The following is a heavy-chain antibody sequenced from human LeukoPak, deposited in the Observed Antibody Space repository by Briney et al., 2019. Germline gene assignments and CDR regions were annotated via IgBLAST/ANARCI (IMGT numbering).Heavy chain of an antibody. J-gene: IGHJ4*02. CDR3: ARLRGYSYGYDFDY. D-gene: IGHD5-18*01. V-gene: IGHV3-33*01. CDR2: IWYDGNNK. Sequence: PGGSLRLSCARSGLTFSSYGMHWGRQAPDKGLEGVAVIWYDGNNKYYADSVKGRFTISRDNAKNSLYLQMNSLRAEDTAVYYCARLRGYSYGYDFDYWGQGTLVTVSS. CDR1: GLTFSSYG.